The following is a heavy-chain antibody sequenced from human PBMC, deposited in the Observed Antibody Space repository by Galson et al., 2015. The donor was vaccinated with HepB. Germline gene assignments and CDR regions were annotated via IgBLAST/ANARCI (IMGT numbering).Heavy chain of an antibody. CDR3: ARNSGNNYRYFFKS. V-gene: IGHV3-23*01. CDR1: GFTFSNFA. D-gene: IGHD1-26*01. J-gene: IGHJ5*02. Sequence: SLRLSCAASGFTFSNFALSWVRQAPGKGLEWVSVIGGSSGTTYYAESVKCRFTIPRDNSKNTLYLQMNSLRAEDTAVYFCARNSGNNYRYFFKSWGQGTLVTVSS. CDR2: IGGSSGTT.